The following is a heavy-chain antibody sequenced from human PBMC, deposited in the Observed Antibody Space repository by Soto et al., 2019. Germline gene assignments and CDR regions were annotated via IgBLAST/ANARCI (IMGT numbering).Heavy chain of an antibody. Sequence: QVQLVQSGAEVKKPGASVKVSCKASGYTFTSYGISWVRQAPGQGLEWMGWISAYNGNTNYGQKPQGRVTMTTDTTTSTAYMELRCLRSGDTAVYYCAREWPTVVPGDFLHYYYGMDVWGQGTTVTVSS. D-gene: IGHD3-3*01. CDR2: ISAYNGNT. CDR3: AREWPTVVPGDFLHYYYGMDV. V-gene: IGHV1-18*04. CDR1: GYTFTSYG. J-gene: IGHJ6*02.